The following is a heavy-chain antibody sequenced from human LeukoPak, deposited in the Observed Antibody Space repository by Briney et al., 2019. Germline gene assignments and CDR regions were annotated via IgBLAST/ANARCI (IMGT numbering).Heavy chain of an antibody. J-gene: IGHJ4*02. D-gene: IGHD2-8*02. CDR1: GFTFSSYT. Sequence: GGSLRLSCAASGFTFSSYTMNWVRQAPGKGLEWVSSISSSSSYIYYADSVRGRFTISRDNSKSTLSLQMNSLRAEDTAIYYCATYRQVLLPFESWGQGTLVTVSS. V-gene: IGHV3-21*04. CDR3: ATYRQVLLPFES. CDR2: ISSSSSYI.